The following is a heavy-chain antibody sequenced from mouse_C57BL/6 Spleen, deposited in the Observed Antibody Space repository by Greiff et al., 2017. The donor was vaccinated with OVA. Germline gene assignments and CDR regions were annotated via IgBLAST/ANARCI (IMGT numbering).Heavy chain of an antibody. CDR1: GYSITSGYY. J-gene: IGHJ4*01. D-gene: IGHD2-4*01. V-gene: IGHV3-6*01. CDR2: ISYDGSN. Sequence: EVQLQESGPGLVKPSQSLSLTCSVTGYSITSGYYWNWIRQFPGNKLEWMGYISYDGSNNYNPSLQNRISITRDTSKNQFFLKLNSVTTEDTATYYCASSGYDYDGYYAMDYWGQGTSVTVSS. CDR3: ASSGYDYDGYYAMDY.